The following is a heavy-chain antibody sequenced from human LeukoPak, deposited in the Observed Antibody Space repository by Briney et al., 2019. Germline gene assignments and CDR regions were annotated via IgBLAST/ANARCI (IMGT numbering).Heavy chain of an antibody. V-gene: IGHV3-23*01. CDR3: AKLRPMATARGYFDY. D-gene: IGHD5-24*01. Sequence: PGGSLRLSCAASGFTFSSYAMSWVRQAPGKGLEWVSAISGSGGSTYYADSVKGRCTISRDNSKNTLYLQMNSLRAEDTAVYYCAKLRPMATARGYFDYWGQGTLVTVSS. J-gene: IGHJ4*02. CDR1: GFTFSSYA. CDR2: ISGSGGST.